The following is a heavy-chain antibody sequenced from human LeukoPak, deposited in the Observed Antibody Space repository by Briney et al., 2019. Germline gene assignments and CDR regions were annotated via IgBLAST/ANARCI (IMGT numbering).Heavy chain of an antibody. D-gene: IGHD3-10*01. CDR1: GGSISSSSYY. J-gene: IGHJ4*02. V-gene: IGHV4-39*07. CDR2: IYYSGST. Sequence: SETLSLTCTVSGGSISSSSYYWGWIRQPPGKGLEWIGSIYYSGSTYYNPSLKSRVTISVDTSKNQFSLKLSSVTAADTAVYYCARDIVGLNYFDYWGQGTLVSVSS. CDR3: ARDIVGLNYFDY.